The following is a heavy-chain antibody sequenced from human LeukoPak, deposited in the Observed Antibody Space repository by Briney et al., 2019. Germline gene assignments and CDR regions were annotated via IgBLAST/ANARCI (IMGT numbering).Heavy chain of an antibody. CDR2: INTDGSST. V-gene: IGHV3-74*01. J-gene: IGHJ3*02. CDR1: GFTFSSYW. CDR3: ARGHYAGSQQLVAFDI. Sequence: GSLRLSCAASGFTFSSYWMHWVRQTPGKGLVWGSRINTDGSSTSYADSVKGRFTISRDNSKNTLYLQMNSLRAEDTAVYYCARGHYAGSQQLVAFDIWGQGTMVTVSS. D-gene: IGHD6-13*01.